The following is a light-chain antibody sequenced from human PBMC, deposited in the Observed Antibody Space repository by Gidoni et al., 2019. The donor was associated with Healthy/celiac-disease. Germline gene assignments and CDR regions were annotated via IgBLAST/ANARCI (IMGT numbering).Light chain of an antibody. CDR2: DVS. CDR3: CSYAGRNYV. J-gene: IGLJ1*01. Sequence: QSALTPPRSVSGSPGQSVTISCTGTSSDVGGYNYVSWYQQHPGKAPKLMIYDVSKRPSGVPDRFSGSKSGNTASLTISGLQAEDEADYYCCSYAGRNYVFGTGTKVTVL. CDR1: SSDVGGYNY. V-gene: IGLV2-11*01.